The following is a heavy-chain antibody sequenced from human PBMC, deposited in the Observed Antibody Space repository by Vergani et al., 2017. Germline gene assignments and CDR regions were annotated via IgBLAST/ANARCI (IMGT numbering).Heavy chain of an antibody. CDR3: ATPQKVTTSGMEV. V-gene: IGHV1-69-2*01. CDR1: GYTFTDHY. CDR2: VDPEDGET. J-gene: IGHJ6*02. D-gene: IGHD4-17*01. Sequence: EVQLVQSGAEVKKPGATMKISCKVSGYTFTDHYMHWLKQAPGKGLEWMGLVDPEDGETIYAEKFKGRVTIAADTSTDTAHLELSSLRSEDTAVYYCATPQKVTTSGMEVWGQGTTVIVSS.